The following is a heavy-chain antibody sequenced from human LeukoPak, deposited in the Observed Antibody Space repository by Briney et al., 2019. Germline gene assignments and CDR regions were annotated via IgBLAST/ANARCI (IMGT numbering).Heavy chain of an antibody. CDR1: GFTFSSYE. V-gene: IGHV3-48*03. CDR3: ARSDSSSSLGDDAFDI. D-gene: IGHD6-6*01. J-gene: IGHJ3*02. Sequence: GGSLRLSCAASGFTFSSYEMNLVRQAPGKGLEWVSYISSSGSTIYYADSVKGRFTISRDNAKNSLYLQMNSLRAEDTAVYYCARSDSSSSLGDDAFDIWGQGTMVTVSS. CDR2: ISSSGSTI.